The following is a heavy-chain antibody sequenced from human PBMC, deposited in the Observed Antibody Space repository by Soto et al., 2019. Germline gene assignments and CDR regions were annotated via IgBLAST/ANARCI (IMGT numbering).Heavy chain of an antibody. Sequence: GGSPRLSCAASGFIFSNYWMTWVRQAPGKGLEWVANIRQDGSEGSYVDSVKGRFTISRDNAKVSLFLQMNSLRAEDTAVYYCARERESKSMDVWGQGTTVTVSS. CDR3: ARERESKSMDV. CDR1: GFIFSNYW. V-gene: IGHV3-7*03. CDR2: IRQDGSEG. J-gene: IGHJ6*02.